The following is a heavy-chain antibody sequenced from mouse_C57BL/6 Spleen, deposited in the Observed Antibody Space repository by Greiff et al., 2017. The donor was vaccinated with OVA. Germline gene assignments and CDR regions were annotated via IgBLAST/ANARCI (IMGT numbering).Heavy chain of an antibody. D-gene: IGHD1-1*01. CDR3: ARTDYYGSSYWYFDV. Sequence: VQLQQSGPELVRPGPSVKMSCKASGYTFTNYGIGWAKQRPGHGLEWIGEIYPGGGNTNYNEKLKGKATLTADKSASTAYMQFSSLTSEDPAIYYCARTDYYGSSYWYFDVWGTGTTVTVSS. V-gene: IGHV1-63*01. CDR2: IYPGGGNT. CDR1: GYTFTNYG. J-gene: IGHJ1*03.